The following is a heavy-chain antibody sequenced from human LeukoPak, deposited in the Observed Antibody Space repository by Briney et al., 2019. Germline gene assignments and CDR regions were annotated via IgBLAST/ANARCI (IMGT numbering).Heavy chain of an antibody. CDR1: GGSINVFY. V-gene: IGHV4-4*07. CDR3: ASDSFYDSGGYFYY. D-gene: IGHD3-22*01. Sequence: SETLSLTCTVSGGSINVFYWSWIRQPAGKGLQWIGRFSTSGNTDYNPSLKSRVTMSVDTSKNQFSLKLTSVTAADTAVYYCASDSFYDSGGYFYYWGQGTPVTVSS. CDR2: FSTSGNT. J-gene: IGHJ4*02.